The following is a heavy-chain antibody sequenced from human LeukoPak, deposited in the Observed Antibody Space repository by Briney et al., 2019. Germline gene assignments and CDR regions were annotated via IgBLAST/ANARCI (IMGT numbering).Heavy chain of an antibody. CDR1: EFTVSSNY. V-gene: IGHV3-53*01. J-gene: IGHJ4*02. D-gene: IGHD5-24*01. CDR2: IYSGGRT. CDR3: ARDGYNSYYFDY. Sequence: GGSLRLSCAASEFTVSSNYMSWVRQAPGKGLEWVSIIYSGGRTYYADSVKGRFTISKDNSKNTLYLQMNSLRAEDTAVYYCARDGYNSYYFDYWGQGTLVTVSS.